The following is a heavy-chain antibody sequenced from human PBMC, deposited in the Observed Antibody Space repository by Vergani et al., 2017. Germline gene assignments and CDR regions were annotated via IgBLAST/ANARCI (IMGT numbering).Heavy chain of an antibody. CDR1: GGSISSYY. V-gene: IGHV4-59*01. Sequence: QVQLQESGPGLVKPSETLSLTCTVSGGSISSYYWSWIRQPPGEGLEWIGYIYYSGSTNYNPSRKSRVTISVDTSKNQFSLKLSSVTAADTAVYYCARAPYYYDSSGYYPSYYFDYWGQGTLVTVSS. CDR2: IYYSGST. D-gene: IGHD3-22*01. CDR3: ARAPYYYDSSGYYPSYYFDY. J-gene: IGHJ4*02.